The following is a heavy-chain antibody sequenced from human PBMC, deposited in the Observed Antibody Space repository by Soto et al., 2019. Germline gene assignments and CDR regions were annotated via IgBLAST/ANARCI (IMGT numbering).Heavy chain of an antibody. Sequence: QVQLVQSGPEVKKPGASVKVSCKGSGYTFSNYGVTWERQAPGQGLERLGWVSAYNRNTDYAQKFEDRATMTIDTSTNTAYLELRGLTPDDTAVYYCARERRWEPLLYWGQGPL. V-gene: IGHV1-18*01. D-gene: IGHD1-26*01. CDR2: VSAYNRNT. J-gene: IGHJ4*02. CDR1: GYTFSNYG. CDR3: ARERRWEPLLY.